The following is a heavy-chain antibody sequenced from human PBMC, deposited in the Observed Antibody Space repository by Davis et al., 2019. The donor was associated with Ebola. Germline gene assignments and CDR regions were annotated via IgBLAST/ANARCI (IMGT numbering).Heavy chain of an antibody. CDR3: ARDQSCGDDCFYFDY. Sequence: PGGSLRLSCVASGFSVSSNYMSWVRQAPGKGLEWVSVIYSDDSAYYADSVKGRFTISRDNSKNTLYLQMNSLRAEDTAVYYCARDQSCGDDCFYFDYWGQGTLVTVSS. V-gene: IGHV3-53*01. D-gene: IGHD2-21*02. CDR2: IYSDDSA. J-gene: IGHJ4*02. CDR1: GFSVSSNY.